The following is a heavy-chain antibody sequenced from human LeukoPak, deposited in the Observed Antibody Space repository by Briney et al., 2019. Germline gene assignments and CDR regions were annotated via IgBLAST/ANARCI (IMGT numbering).Heavy chain of an antibody. CDR3: ATGGRSGMAFGF. J-gene: IGHJ4*02. CDR1: ALISSIND. V-gene: IGHV3-53*01. D-gene: IGHD5-24*01. Sequence: PGGSLRLSCSISALISSINDMAWLHPAPGKRLQRISFIHGGGNTLYACSLMGRFSISRDNSKTPLYLQMNSLRAEDTAVYYCATGGRSGMAFGFWGQGTLVTVSS. CDR2: IHGGGNT.